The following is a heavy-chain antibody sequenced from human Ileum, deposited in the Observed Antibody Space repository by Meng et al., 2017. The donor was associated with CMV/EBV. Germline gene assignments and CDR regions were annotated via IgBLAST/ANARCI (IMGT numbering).Heavy chain of an antibody. J-gene: IGHJ5*02. Sequence: GESLKISCAASGFTFSNYWMSWVRQAPGKGLEWVANIKQDGSEKFYVDSVKGRFTISRDNAKNSLYLQMNSLRGEDTAVYYCGRNRVDRWGQGTLVTVSS. CDR1: GFTFSNYW. V-gene: IGHV3-7*01. CDR2: IKQDGSEK. D-gene: IGHD3-10*01. CDR3: GRNRVDR.